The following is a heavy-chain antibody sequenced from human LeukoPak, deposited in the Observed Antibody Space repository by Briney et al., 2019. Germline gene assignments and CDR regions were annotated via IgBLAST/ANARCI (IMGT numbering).Heavy chain of an antibody. CDR3: ARPGLMYSSSWYPH. J-gene: IGHJ4*02. CDR1: GGSISSGTYY. V-gene: IGHV4-61*02. CDR2: IYTSGST. D-gene: IGHD6-13*01. Sequence: SETLSLTCTVSGGSISSGTYYWSWIRQPAGKGLEWIGRIYTSGSTNYNPSLKSRVTISVDTSKNQFSLKLSSVTAADTAVYYCARPGLMYSSSWYPHWGQGTLVTVSS.